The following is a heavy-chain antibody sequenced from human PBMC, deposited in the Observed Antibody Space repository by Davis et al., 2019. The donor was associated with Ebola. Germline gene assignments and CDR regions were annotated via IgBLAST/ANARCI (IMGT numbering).Heavy chain of an antibody. Sequence: SVKVSCKASGGTFSSYAISWVRQAPGQGLEWMGGIIPIFGTANYAQKFQGRVTITADKSTSTAYMELSSLRSEGTAVYYCASPYYGSGSPRRYGMDVWGQGTTVTVSS. CDR2: IIPIFGTA. V-gene: IGHV1-69*06. J-gene: IGHJ6*02. CDR1: GGTFSSYA. D-gene: IGHD3-10*01. CDR3: ASPYYGSGSPRRYGMDV.